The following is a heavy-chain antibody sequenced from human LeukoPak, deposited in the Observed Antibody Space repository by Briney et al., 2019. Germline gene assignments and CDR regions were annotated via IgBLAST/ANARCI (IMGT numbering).Heavy chain of an antibody. V-gene: IGHV3-11*04. CDR1: GFTFSDYY. CDR2: ISSSGSTI. Sequence: GGSLRLSCAASGFTFSDYYMSWIRQAPGKGLEWVSYISSSGSTIYYADSVKGRFTIPRDNAKNSLYLQMNSLRAEDTAVYYCARDVRGDDMITFGGASDYWGQGTLVTVSS. J-gene: IGHJ4*02. CDR3: ARDVRGDDMITFGGASDY. D-gene: IGHD3-16*01.